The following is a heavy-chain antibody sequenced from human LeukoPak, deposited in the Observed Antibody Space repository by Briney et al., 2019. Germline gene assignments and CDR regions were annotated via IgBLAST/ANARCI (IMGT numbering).Heavy chain of an antibody. D-gene: IGHD3-22*01. CDR2: ISSNGGST. J-gene: IGHJ3*02. V-gene: IGHV3-64*01. CDR1: GFTFSSYA. Sequence: PGGSQRLSCAASGFTFSSYAMHWVRQAPGKGLEYVSAISSNGGSTYYANSVKGRFTISRDNSKNTLYLQMGSLRAEDMAVYYCARGDSSGYYLIDAFDIWGQGTMVTVSS. CDR3: ARGDSSGYYLIDAFDI.